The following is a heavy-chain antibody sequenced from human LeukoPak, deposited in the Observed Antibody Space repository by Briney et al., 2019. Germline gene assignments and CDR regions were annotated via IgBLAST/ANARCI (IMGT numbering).Heavy chain of an antibody. J-gene: IGHJ6*02. CDR3: AKKLQYSSGWQNPDEKDSYYYGMDV. Sequence: GGSLRLSCAASGFTFSSYAMSWVRQAPGKGLEWVSAISGSGGSTYYADSVKGRFTISRDNSKNTLYLQMNSLRAEATAVYYCAKKLQYSSGWQNPDEKDSYYYGMDVWGQGTTVTVSS. V-gene: IGHV3-23*01. D-gene: IGHD6-19*01. CDR2: ISGSGGST. CDR1: GFTFSSYA.